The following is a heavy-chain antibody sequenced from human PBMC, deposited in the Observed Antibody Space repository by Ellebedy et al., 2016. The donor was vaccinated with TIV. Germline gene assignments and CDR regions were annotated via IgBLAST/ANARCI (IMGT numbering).Heavy chain of an antibody. CDR2: IYYSGST. CDR3: ARDDPSGWLDP. V-gene: IGHV4-61*01. Sequence: MPSETLSLTWTVSGGSVSSGRYYWSWIRQPPGKGLEWVGYIYYSGSTNYNPSLKSRVTISIDTSKNQFSLRLTSVTAADTAVYYCARDDPSGWLDPWGQGTLVTVSS. D-gene: IGHD3-10*01. J-gene: IGHJ5*02. CDR1: GGSVSSGRYY.